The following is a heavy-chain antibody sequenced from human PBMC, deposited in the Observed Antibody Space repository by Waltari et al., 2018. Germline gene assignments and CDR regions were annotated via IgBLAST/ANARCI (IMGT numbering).Heavy chain of an antibody. Sequence: EVQLVESGGGLVQPGGSLRLSCEASGLSISESWMSWVRQAPGKGPEWVAEIKEDGSKRYYVGSVRGRFTISRENAKNSLYLQMNSLRVEDTAVYYCARDAPLYTTGWGYDYWGQGILVTVSS. J-gene: IGHJ4*02. CDR1: GLSISESW. V-gene: IGHV3-7*01. CDR3: ARDAPLYTTGWGYDY. CDR2: IKEDGSKR. D-gene: IGHD6-19*01.